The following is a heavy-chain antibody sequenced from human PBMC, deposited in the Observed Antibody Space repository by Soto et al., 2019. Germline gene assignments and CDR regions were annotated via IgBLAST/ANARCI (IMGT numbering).Heavy chain of an antibody. D-gene: IGHD3-10*01. CDR2: IDNAGTDS. V-gene: IGHV3-74*01. CDR1: GFTLSGRS. CDR3: ARGWFGPDV. Sequence: EVQLVESGGGLVQPGGSLRLSCAASGFTLSGRSMHWVRQAPGKGLVWVSGIDNAGTDSTYADSVKGRFTSYRDNAKNMLYLQMNSLRVEYTAVYYCARGWFGPDVWGKGTTVTVSS. J-gene: IGHJ6*04.